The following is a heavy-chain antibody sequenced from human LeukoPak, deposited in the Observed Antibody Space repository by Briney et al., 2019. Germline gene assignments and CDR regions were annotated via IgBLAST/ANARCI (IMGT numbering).Heavy chain of an antibody. J-gene: IGHJ1*01. CDR3: ARDGYYYDSSGYYYGYFQH. CDR1: GGSISSSSYY. V-gene: IGHV4-39*07. D-gene: IGHD3-22*01. CDR2: IYYSGST. Sequence: SETLSLTCTVSGGSISSSSYYWGWIRQPPGKGLEWIGSIYYSGSTYYNPSLKSRVTISVDTSKNQFSLKLSSVTAADTAVYCCARDGYYYDSSGYYYGYFQHWGQGTLVTVSS.